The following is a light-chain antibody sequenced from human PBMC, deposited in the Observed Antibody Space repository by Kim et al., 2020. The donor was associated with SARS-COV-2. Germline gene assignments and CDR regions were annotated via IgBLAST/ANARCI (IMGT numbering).Light chain of an antibody. CDR3: QSYDGNDQV. V-gene: IGLV6-57*02. Sequence: GKTVTISCTGSGGSIARNYVQWYQQRPGSAPTTVIYEDEQRPSGVPDRFSGSIDSSSNSASLTISGLKTEDEADYYCQSYDGNDQVFGGGTKLTVL. CDR2: EDE. CDR1: GGSIARNY. J-gene: IGLJ3*02.